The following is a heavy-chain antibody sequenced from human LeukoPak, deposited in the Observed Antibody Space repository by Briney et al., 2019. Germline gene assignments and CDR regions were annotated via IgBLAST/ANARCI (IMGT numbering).Heavy chain of an antibody. CDR3: ARSRFGELLPDY. V-gene: IGHV4-59*02. CDR2: IYYSGST. CDR1: GGSVSSYY. D-gene: IGHD3-10*01. J-gene: IGHJ4*02. Sequence: TSETLSLTCTVSGGSVSSYYWSWIRQPPGKGLEWIGYIYYSGSTNYNPSLKSRVTISVDTSKNQFSLKLSSVTAADTAVYYCARSRFGELLPDYWGQGTLVTVSS.